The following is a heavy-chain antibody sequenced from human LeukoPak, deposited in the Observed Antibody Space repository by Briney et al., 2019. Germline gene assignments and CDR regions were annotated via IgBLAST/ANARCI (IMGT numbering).Heavy chain of an antibody. CDR2: IDYDGSRT. CDR3: ARDLYGDYDY. J-gene: IGHJ4*02. Sequence: GGSLRLSCAASGFTFSTYWMHWVRQAPGKGLMWVSHIDYDGSRTNYADSVKGRFTISRDNAKNTLYLQMNSLRAEDTAVYYCARDLYGDYDYWGQGTLVTVSS. CDR1: GFTFSTYW. V-gene: IGHV3-74*01. D-gene: IGHD4-17*01.